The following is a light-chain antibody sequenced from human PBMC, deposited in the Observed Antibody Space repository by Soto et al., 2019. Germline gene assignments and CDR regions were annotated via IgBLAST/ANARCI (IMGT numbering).Light chain of an antibody. CDR2: EVT. J-gene: IGLJ3*02. CDR1: SSDVGGYNY. V-gene: IGLV2-8*01. CDR3: RSYAASNNFYFV. Sequence: QSALTQPPSASGSPGQSGTISCTGTSSDVGGYNYVSWYQQYPGRAPKLMIYEVTKRPSGVPDRFSGSKSGNTASLTVSGLQADDEADYYCRSYAASNNFYFVFGGGTKLTVL.